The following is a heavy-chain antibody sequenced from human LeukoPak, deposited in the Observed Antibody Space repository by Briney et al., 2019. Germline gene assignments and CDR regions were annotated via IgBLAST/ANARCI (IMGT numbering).Heavy chain of an antibody. CDR1: GGSFSGYY. V-gene: IGHV4-34*01. CDR3: ARRRRTPSLPGIAAAGTGYNWFDP. Sequence: PSETLSLTCAVYGGSFSGYYWSWIRQPPGKGLEWIGEINHSGSTNYNPSLKSRVTISVDTSKNQFSLKLSSVTAADTAVYYCARRRRTPSLPGIAAAGTGYNWFDPWGQGTLVTVSS. J-gene: IGHJ5*02. CDR2: INHSGST. D-gene: IGHD6-13*01.